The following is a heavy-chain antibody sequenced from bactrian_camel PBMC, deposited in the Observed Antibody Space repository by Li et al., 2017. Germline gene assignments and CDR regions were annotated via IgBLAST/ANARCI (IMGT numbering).Heavy chain of an antibody. J-gene: IGHJ4*01. CDR2: INRAGDIS. D-gene: IGHD3*01. CDR3: ASTTAISPYYCSVSSEYKY. V-gene: IGHV3S1*01. CDR1: GFQFSTYW. Sequence: HVQLVESGGGSVQAGGSLRLSCAASGFQFSTYWMFWVRQGPGKGLEWVADINRAGDISYYADSVKDRFTVSRDNAKNMVYLQMNSLKSEDTAMYYCASTTAISPYYCSVSSEYKYWGQGTQVTVS.